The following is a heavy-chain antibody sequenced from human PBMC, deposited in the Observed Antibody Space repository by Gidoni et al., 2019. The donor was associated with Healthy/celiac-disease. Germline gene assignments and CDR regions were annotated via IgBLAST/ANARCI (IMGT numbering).Heavy chain of an antibody. CDR3: ARGRHSSPKSYYYYGMDV. CDR1: GGSFSGYY. V-gene: IGHV4-34*01. Sequence: QVQLQQWGAGLLKPSETLSLTCAVYGGSFSGYYWSWIRQPPGKGLEWIGEINHSGSTNYNPSLKSRVTISVDTSKNQFSLKLSSVTAADTAVYYWARGRHSSPKSYYYYGMDVWGQGTTVTVSS. D-gene: IGHD6-13*01. J-gene: IGHJ6*02. CDR2: INHSGST.